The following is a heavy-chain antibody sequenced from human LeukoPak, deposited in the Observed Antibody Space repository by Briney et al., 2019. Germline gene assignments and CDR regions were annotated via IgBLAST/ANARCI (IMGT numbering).Heavy chain of an antibody. CDR1: GGTFSSYA. CDR2: IIPIFGTA. D-gene: IGHD6-13*01. J-gene: IGHJ6*03. Sequence: ASVKVSCKASGGTFSSYAISWVRQAPGQGLERMGGIIPIFGTANYAQKFQGRVTITADKSTSTAYMELSSLRSEDTAVYYCARVKAAAGMNYYYYMDVWGKGTTVTVSS. CDR3: ARVKAAAGMNYYYYMDV. V-gene: IGHV1-69*06.